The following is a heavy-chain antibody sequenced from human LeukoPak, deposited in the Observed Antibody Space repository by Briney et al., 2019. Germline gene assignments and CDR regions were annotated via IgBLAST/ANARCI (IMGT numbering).Heavy chain of an antibody. J-gene: IGHJ6*02. D-gene: IGHD1-26*01. V-gene: IGHV1-18*01. CDR1: GYSFTSFG. CDR2: ISAYNGNT. CDR3: ARVVGDYYYGMDV. Sequence: GASVKVSCKASGYSFTSFGISWVRQAPGQGLEWMGWISAYNGNTKYAQKFQGRVTMTTDTSTSTAYMELSSLRSEDTAVYYCARVVGDYYYGMDVWGQGTTVTVSS.